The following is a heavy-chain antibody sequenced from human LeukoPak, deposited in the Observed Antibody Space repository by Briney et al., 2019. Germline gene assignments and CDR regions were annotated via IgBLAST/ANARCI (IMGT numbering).Heavy chain of an antibody. CDR3: ARVKDPGGYYYYYYMDI. J-gene: IGHJ6*03. D-gene: IGHD3-16*01. CDR1: GGSFSGYY. CDR2: INHSGST. Sequence: KPSETLSLTCAGYGGSFSGYYWSWIRQPPGKGLEWIGEINHSGSTNYNPSLKSRATISVDTSKNQFSLKVSSVTAADTAVYYCARVKDPGGYYYYYYMDIWGKGNTVTVSS. V-gene: IGHV4-34*01.